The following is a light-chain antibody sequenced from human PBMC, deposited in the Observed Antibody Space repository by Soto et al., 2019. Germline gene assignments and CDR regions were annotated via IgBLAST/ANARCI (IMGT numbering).Light chain of an antibody. CDR2: GAS. CDR1: QSVSSSY. CDR3: QQYCSSPRT. Sequence: EIVLTQSPGTLSLSPGEGATLSCRASQSVSSSYLAWYQQKPGQAPRLLIYGASSRATGIPDRFSGSGSGTDFTLTISRLEPEDFAVYYCQQYCSSPRTFGQGTKVEIK. J-gene: IGKJ1*01. V-gene: IGKV3-20*01.